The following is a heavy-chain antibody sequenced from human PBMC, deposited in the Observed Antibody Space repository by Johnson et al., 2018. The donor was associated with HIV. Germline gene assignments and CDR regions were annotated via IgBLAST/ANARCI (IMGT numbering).Heavy chain of an antibody. CDR1: GFTFSSYA. J-gene: IGHJ3*02. Sequence: QVQLVESGGGVVQPGRSLRLSCAASGFTFSSYAMHWVRQAPGKGLVWVAVISFDGSNKYYADSVKGRFTISRDNSKNTLYLQMGSLRTEDMAVYYCARGAGYFDWLFEDAFDIWGQGTMVTVSS. V-gene: IGHV3-30*14. D-gene: IGHD3-9*01. CDR2: ISFDGSNK. CDR3: ARGAGYFDWLFEDAFDI.